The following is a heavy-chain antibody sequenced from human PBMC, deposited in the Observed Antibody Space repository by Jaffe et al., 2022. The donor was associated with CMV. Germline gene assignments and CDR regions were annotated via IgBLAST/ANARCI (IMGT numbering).Heavy chain of an antibody. CDR2: IYYSGST. J-gene: IGHJ6*04. CDR1: GGSISSYY. D-gene: IGHD3-22*01. V-gene: IGHV4-59*01. CDR3: ARDTGYDSSGYVLGV. Sequence: QVQLQESGPGLVKPSETLSLTCTVSGGSISSYYWSWIRQPPGKGLEWIGYIYYSGSTNYNPSLKSRVTISVDTSKNQFSLKLSSVTAADTAVYYCARDTGYDSSGYVLGVWGKGTTVTVSS.